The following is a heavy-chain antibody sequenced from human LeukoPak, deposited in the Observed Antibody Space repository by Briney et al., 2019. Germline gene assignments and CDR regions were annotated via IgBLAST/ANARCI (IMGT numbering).Heavy chain of an antibody. CDR2: ISYDGSNK. V-gene: IGHV3-30*04. CDR3: ASPMVRGVIKVGPYGY. D-gene: IGHD3-10*01. J-gene: IGHJ4*02. Sequence: PGGSLRLSCAASGFTFSSYAMHWVRRAPGKGLEWVAVISYDGSNKYYADSVKGRFTISRDNSKNTLYLQMNSLRAEDTAVYYCASPMVRGVIKVGPYGYWGQGTLVTVSS. CDR1: GFTFSSYA.